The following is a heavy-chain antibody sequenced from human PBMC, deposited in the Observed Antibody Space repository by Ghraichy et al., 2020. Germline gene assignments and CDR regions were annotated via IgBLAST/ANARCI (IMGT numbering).Heavy chain of an antibody. CDR1: GFSFSSHS. V-gene: IGHV3-48*02. D-gene: IGHD4-23*01. Sequence: GGSLRLSCVGSGFSFSSHSMNWVRQSPGKGLEWVSYITTSSSTKSYADSVRGRFTISRDNAQNSLYLQMNSLRDEDTAVYYCARGGTVVRFFYFNGMDVWRQGTTVTVSS. CDR3: ARGGTVVRFFYFNGMDV. CDR2: ITTSSSTK. J-gene: IGHJ6*02.